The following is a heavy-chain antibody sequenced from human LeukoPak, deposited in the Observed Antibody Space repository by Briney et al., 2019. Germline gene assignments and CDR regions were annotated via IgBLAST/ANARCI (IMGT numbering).Heavy chain of an antibody. CDR2: INPNSGGT. CDR3: ARSSFHYYHMDV. Sequence: ASVKVSCKASGYTFTGYYIHWVRQAPGQGLEWMGWINPNSGGTNYAQKFQGRVTMTRDTSISTAYMELSRLRSDDTAVYYCARSSFHYYHMDVWGKGTTVTVSS. J-gene: IGHJ6*03. V-gene: IGHV1-2*02. CDR1: GYTFTGYY.